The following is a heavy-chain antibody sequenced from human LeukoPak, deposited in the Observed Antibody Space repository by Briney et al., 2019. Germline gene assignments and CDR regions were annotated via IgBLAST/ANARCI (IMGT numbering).Heavy chain of an antibody. CDR3: ARDPNLWSFDY. CDR1: GYTFTSYG. Sequence: ASLKISCTTSGYTFTSYGISWVRQAPGQGLEWMGWISAYNGNTNYAQKLQGRGTMTTDTSTSTAYMELRSLRSDDTAVYYCARDPNLWSFDYWGQGTLVTVSS. D-gene: IGHD3-16*01. CDR2: ISAYNGNT. J-gene: IGHJ4*02. V-gene: IGHV1-18*01.